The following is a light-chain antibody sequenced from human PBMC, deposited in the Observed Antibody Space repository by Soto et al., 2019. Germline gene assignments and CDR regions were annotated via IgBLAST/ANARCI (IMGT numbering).Light chain of an antibody. CDR3: HQYCTSLYT. CDR1: QSVSNSY. CDR2: GAS. V-gene: IGKV3-20*01. Sequence: EIVLTQSPGTLSLSPGERATLPCRASQSVSNSYLAWYQQKPGQAPRLLMYGASNRATGIPDRFSGSGSGTDFTLTISTLHPEDFPVSYFHQYCTSLYTFGQATKLQIK. J-gene: IGKJ2*01.